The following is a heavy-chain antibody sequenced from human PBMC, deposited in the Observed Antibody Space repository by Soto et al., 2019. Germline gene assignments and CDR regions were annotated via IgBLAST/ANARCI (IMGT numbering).Heavy chain of an antibody. J-gene: IGHJ4*02. Sequence: NPGGSLRLSCAASGFTFTRYSMNWVRQAPGKGLEWVSSISSTTNYIYYADSMKGRFTVSRDNAKNSEYQEMNSLRAEDTARVSRGRETQGPPAPSDYWGQGTLVTVSS. V-gene: IGHV3-21*04. CDR2: ISSTTNYI. CDR1: GFTFTRYS. CDR3: GRETQGPPAPSDY.